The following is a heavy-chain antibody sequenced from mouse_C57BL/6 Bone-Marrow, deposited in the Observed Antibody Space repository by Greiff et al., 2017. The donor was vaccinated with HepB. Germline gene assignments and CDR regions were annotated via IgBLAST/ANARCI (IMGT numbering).Heavy chain of an antibody. V-gene: IGHV1-82*01. J-gene: IGHJ4*01. CDR3: ARERNPYAMDY. CDR2: IYPGDGDT. Sequence: QVQLQQSGPELVKPGASVKISCKASGYAFSSSWMNWVKQRPGKGLEWIGRIYPGDGDTNYNEKFKGKATFTADTSSNTAYMQLSSLTTEDSAIYYCARERNPYAMDYWGQGTSVTVSS. CDR1: GYAFSSSW.